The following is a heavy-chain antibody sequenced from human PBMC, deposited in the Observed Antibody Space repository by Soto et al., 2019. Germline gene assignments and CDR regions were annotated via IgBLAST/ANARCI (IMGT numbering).Heavy chain of an antibody. Sequence: ASVKVSCKASGGTLTTFIYYPVNWVRQAPGQGLEWMGGISAYIGNTNYEQKFQGRVTMTTDTSTGTAYMELRSLRSDDTAVYYCAGLGGYYDKSFDPWGQGTLVTVSS. V-gene: IGHV1-18*01. CDR2: ISAYIGNT. CDR3: AGLGGYYDKSFDP. D-gene: IGHD3-22*01. J-gene: IGHJ5*02. CDR1: GGTLTTFIYYP.